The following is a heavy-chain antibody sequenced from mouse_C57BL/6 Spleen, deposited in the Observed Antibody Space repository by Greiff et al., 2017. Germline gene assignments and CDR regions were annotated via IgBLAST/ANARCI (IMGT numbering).Heavy chain of an antibody. CDR1: GYAFSSSW. CDR3: ARPYYGRAMDY. J-gene: IGHJ4*01. D-gene: IGHD1-1*01. V-gene: IGHV1-82*01. CDR2: IYPGDGDT. Sequence: VQLQQSGPELVKPGASVKISCKASGYAFSSSWMNWVKQRPGKGLEWIGRIYPGDGDTNYNGKFKGKATLTADKSSSTAYMQLSSLTSEDSAVYFCARPYYGRAMDYWGQGTSVTVSS.